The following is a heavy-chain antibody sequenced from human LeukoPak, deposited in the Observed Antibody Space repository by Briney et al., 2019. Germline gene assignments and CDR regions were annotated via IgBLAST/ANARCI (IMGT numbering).Heavy chain of an antibody. D-gene: IGHD4-23*01. V-gene: IGHV4-39*01. J-gene: IGHJ3*02. CDR2: IYYSGST. CDR3: ARLVRSLRAFDI. CDR1: GGSISSSSYY. Sequence: PSETLSLTCTVSGGSISSSSYYWGWIRQPPGKGLEWFGSIYYSGSTYYNPSLKSRVTISVDTSKNQFSLKLSSVTAADTAVYYCARLVRSLRAFDIWGQGTMVTVSS.